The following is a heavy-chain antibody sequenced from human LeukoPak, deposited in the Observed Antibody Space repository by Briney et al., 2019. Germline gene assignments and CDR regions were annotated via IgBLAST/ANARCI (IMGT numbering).Heavy chain of an antibody. CDR1: GFTFTSYA. D-gene: IGHD6-13*01. J-gene: IGHJ5*02. V-gene: IGHV3-23*01. Sequence: PGGSLRLSRAASGFTFTSYAMSWVRQAPGEGLEWVSAISGSGGSTYYADSVKGRFSISRDNSKNTLYLQMNSLRAEDTAVYYCAKPRPSYSSSWYDHWGQGTLVTVSS. CDR2: ISGSGGST. CDR3: AKPRPSYSSSWYDH.